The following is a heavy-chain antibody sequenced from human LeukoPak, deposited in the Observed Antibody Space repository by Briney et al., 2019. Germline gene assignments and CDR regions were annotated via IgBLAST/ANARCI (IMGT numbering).Heavy chain of an antibody. CDR2: IYYSGST. J-gene: IGHJ6*02. Sequence: SETLSLTCTVSGVSITSYYWSWIRQPPGKGLEWTGYIYYSGSTKYNPSLKSRVTISVDTSKNQFSLKLSSVTAADTAVYYCARDLWFGFQYGMDVWGQGTTVTVSS. D-gene: IGHD3-10*01. V-gene: IGHV4-59*01. CDR3: ARDLWFGFQYGMDV. CDR1: GVSITSYY.